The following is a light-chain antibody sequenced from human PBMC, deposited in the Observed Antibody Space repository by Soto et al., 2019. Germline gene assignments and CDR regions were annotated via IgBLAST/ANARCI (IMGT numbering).Light chain of an antibody. CDR3: SSYTTRRTWV. CDR1: SSNTGAGYD. J-gene: IGLJ3*02. V-gene: IGLV1-40*01. CDR2: GNT. Sequence: QSVLTQPPSVSGAPGQRVTISCTGSSSNTGAGYDVHWYQQVPGTAPKLLIYGNTKRPSGVPDRFSGSKSGTSASLAITGLQAEDEADYYCSSYTTRRTWVFGGGTQLTVL.